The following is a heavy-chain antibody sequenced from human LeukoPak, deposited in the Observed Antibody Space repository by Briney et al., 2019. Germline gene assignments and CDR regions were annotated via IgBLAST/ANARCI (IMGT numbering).Heavy chain of an antibody. CDR3: ARDATRGGDNDY. V-gene: IGHV3-23*01. D-gene: IGHD2-21*02. CDR2: ISGSGGST. CDR1: GFTYSRYA. J-gene: IGHJ4*02. Sequence: PGGSLRLSCAASGFTYSRYAMSWVRQAPGKGLEWVSAISGSGGSTYYADSVKGRLTISRDNSKNSLYLQMSSLRADDTAVYYCARDATRGGDNDYWGQGTRVIVSS.